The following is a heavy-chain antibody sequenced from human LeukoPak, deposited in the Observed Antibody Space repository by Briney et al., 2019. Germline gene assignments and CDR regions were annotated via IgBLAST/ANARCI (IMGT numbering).Heavy chain of an antibody. D-gene: IGHD2-2*02. Sequence: PGRSLRLSCAASGFTFSSYAMHWVRQAPGKGLEWVAVISYDGSNKYYADSVKGRFTISRDNSKNTLYLQMNSLRAEDTAVYYCARGPQAVPAAISGYFDYWGQGTLVTVSS. CDR3: ARGPQAVPAAISGYFDY. J-gene: IGHJ4*02. CDR2: ISYDGSNK. CDR1: GFTFSSYA. V-gene: IGHV3-30-3*01.